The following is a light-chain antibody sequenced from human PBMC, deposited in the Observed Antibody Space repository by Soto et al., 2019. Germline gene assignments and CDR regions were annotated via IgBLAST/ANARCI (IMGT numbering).Light chain of an antibody. Sequence: EIVLTQSPATLSLSPGERATLSCRASQSVISYLAWYQQKPGQAPRLLIYDASNRATGIPARFSGSGSGTDFTLTISSLEPEDFDVYYCQQRSNWPPITFGQGTRLEIK. V-gene: IGKV3-11*01. CDR2: DAS. CDR1: QSVISY. J-gene: IGKJ5*01. CDR3: QQRSNWPPIT.